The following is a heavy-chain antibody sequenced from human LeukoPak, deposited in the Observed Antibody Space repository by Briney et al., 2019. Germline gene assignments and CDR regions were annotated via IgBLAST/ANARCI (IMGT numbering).Heavy chain of an antibody. Sequence: SVKVSCKASGGTFSSYAISWVRQAPGQGLEWMGGIIPIFGTANYAQKFQGRVTITTDESTSTAYMELSSLRAEDTALYYCARRVAHQTDAFDIWGQGTMVTVSS. CDR3: ARRVAHQTDAFDI. CDR1: GGTFSSYA. CDR2: IIPIFGTA. D-gene: IGHD2-15*01. J-gene: IGHJ3*02. V-gene: IGHV1-69*05.